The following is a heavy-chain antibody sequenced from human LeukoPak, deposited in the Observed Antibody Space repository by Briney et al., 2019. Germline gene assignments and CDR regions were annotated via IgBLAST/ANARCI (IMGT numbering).Heavy chain of an antibody. D-gene: IGHD2-2*01. J-gene: IGHJ4*02. CDR1: GGTFSSYA. CDR3: AKSYCSSTSCYPFDY. CDR2: IIPIFGTA. Sequence: GASVKVSCKASGGTFSSYAISWVRQAPRQGLEWMGGIIPIFGTANYAQKFQGRVTITADESTSTAYMELSSLRSEDTAVYYCAKSYCSSTSCYPFDYWGQGTLVTVSS. V-gene: IGHV1-69*13.